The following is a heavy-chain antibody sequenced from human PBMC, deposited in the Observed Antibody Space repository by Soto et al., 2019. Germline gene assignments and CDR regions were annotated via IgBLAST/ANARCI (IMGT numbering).Heavy chain of an antibody. CDR2: ISAYNGNT. J-gene: IGHJ3*02. D-gene: IGHD1-26*01. CDR1: GYTFTSYG. V-gene: IGHV1-18*01. Sequence: QVQLVQSGAEVKKPGASVKVSCKASGYTFTSYGISWVRQAPGQGLEWMGWISAYNGNTNYAQKLQGRVTMTTDTPTSTVYMELRSLISDDTAVYYCARLHIEGVLLRDAFDNCGQGTMVTVSS. CDR3: ARLHIEGVLLRDAFDN.